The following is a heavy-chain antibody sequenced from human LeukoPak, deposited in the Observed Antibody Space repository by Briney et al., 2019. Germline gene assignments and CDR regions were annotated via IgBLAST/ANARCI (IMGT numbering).Heavy chain of an antibody. CDR3: ARDSGAGFGELLSFDY. Sequence: ASVKVSCKTSGYTFTSYHMHWVRQAPGQGLEWMGIINPSGGSTSYAQKFQGRVTMTRDTSTSTVYMELSSLRSEDTAVYYCARDSGAGFGELLSFDYWGQGTLVTVSS. CDR1: GYTFTSYH. V-gene: IGHV1-46*01. J-gene: IGHJ4*02. CDR2: INPSGGST. D-gene: IGHD3-10*01.